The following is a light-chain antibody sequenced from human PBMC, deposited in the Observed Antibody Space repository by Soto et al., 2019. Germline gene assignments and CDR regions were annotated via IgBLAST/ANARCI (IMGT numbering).Light chain of an antibody. CDR2: EVS. CDR3: SSYTSSSTRGV. Sequence: QSVLTQPASVSGSPGQSLTISCTGSSSDVGGYNYVSWYQHHPGKAPKLMIYEVSNRPSGVSNRFSGSKSGNTASLTISGLQADDEADYYCSSYTSSSTRGVFGTGTKVTVL. CDR1: SSDVGGYNY. V-gene: IGLV2-14*01. J-gene: IGLJ1*01.